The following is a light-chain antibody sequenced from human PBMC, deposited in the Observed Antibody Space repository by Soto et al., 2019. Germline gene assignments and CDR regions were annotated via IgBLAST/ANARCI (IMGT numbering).Light chain of an antibody. V-gene: IGLV2-11*01. CDR3: CSYTGSYTPV. Sequence: QSALTQPRSVSGSPEQSVTIYCTGTSSDVGGYNYVSWYQQHPGKAPKLMIYDVSKRPSGVPDRFSGSKSGDTASLTISGLQAEDEADYYCCSYTGSYTPVFGGGTKLTVL. J-gene: IGLJ3*02. CDR1: SSDVGGYNY. CDR2: DVS.